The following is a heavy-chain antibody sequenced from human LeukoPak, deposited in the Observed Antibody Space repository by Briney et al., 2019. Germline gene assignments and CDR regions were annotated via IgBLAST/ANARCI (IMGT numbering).Heavy chain of an antibody. D-gene: IGHD3-10*01. CDR1: GGSFSGYY. Sequence: TPETLSLTCAVYGGSFSGYYWSWIRQPPGKGLEWIGEINHSGSTNYNPSLKSRVTISVDTSKNQFSLKLSSVTAADTAVYYCARGGNFQHWGQGTLVTVSS. CDR3: ARGGNFQH. J-gene: IGHJ1*01. CDR2: INHSGST. V-gene: IGHV4-34*01.